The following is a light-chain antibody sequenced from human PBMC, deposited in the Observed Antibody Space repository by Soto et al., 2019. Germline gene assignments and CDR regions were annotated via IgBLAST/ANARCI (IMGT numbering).Light chain of an antibody. V-gene: IGKV3-20*01. CDR1: QSISSN. Sequence: EIVMTQSPATLSVSPGERATLSCRASQSISSNLAWYQQKPGQAPRLLMFRTSSRATGIPDRFSGSGSGTDFTLTISRLEPEDFVVYYCQQYGSSPRTFGQGTKVDIK. CDR3: QQYGSSPRT. CDR2: RTS. J-gene: IGKJ1*01.